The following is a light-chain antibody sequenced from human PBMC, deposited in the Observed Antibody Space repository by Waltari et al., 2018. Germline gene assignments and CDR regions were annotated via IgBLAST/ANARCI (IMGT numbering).Light chain of an antibody. CDR3: QQSYSTLPYT. CDR2: AAS. J-gene: IGKJ2*01. CDR1: QSISSY. Sequence: DIQMTQSPSSLSASVGDRVTITGRARQSISSYLNWYQQKPGKAPKLLIYAASSLQSGVPSRFSGSGSGTDFTLTISSLQPEDFATYYCQQSYSTLPYTFGQGTKLEIK. V-gene: IGKV1-39*01.